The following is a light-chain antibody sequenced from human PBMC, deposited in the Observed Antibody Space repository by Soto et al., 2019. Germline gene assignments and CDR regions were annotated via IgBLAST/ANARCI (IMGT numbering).Light chain of an antibody. Sequence: QSVLTQPPSVSGAPGQRVTISCTGSSSNIGAGHVVHWYQQFPGRAPNLLIYGSSNRPSGVPDRFSGSKSGTSASLAITGLQAEDEADSYCQSYDNTLSASVFGGGTKLTVL. J-gene: IGLJ2*01. CDR3: QSYDNTLSASV. CDR2: GSS. CDR1: SSNIGAGHV. V-gene: IGLV1-40*01.